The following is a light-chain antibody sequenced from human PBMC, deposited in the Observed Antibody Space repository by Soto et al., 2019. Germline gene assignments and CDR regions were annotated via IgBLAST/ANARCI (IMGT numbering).Light chain of an antibody. V-gene: IGLV2-14*01. Sequence: QSLLTQPASVSGSPGPSITISCTGNSSDVGGYNYVSWYQQHPGKAPKLMIYDVSNRPSGGSNRFSGSKSGNTASLTISGLQAEDEADYYCSSYTSSGTLYVVGTGTKVTVL. CDR3: SSYTSSGTLYV. CDR2: DVS. CDR1: SSDVGGYNY. J-gene: IGLJ1*01.